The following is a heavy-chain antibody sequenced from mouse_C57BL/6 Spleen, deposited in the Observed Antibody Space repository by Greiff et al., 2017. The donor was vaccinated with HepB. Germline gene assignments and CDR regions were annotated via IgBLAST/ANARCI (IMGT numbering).Heavy chain of an antibody. Sequence: VKLMESGPELVKPGASVKISCKASGYAFSSSWMNWVKQRPGKGLEWIGRIYPGDGDTNYNGKFKGKATLTADKSSSTAYMQLSSLTSEDSAVYFCARSPLYGSSPSYWYFDVWGTGTTVTVSS. CDR3: ARSPLYGSSPSYWYFDV. D-gene: IGHD1-1*01. J-gene: IGHJ1*03. V-gene: IGHV1-82*01. CDR2: IYPGDGDT. CDR1: GYAFSSSW.